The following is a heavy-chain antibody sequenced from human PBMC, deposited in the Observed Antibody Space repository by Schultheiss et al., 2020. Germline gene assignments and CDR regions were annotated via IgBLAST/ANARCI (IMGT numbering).Heavy chain of an antibody. J-gene: IGHJ1*01. Sequence: GGSLRLSCAASGFTFSDYYMSWIRQAPGKGLEWVAVISYDGSNKYYADSVKGRFTISRDNSKNTLYLQMNSLRAEDTAAYYCAKDDGVAEYFQHWGQGTLVTVSS. CDR1: GFTFSDYY. D-gene: IGHD3-10*01. V-gene: IGHV3-30*18. CDR2: ISYDGSNK. CDR3: AKDDGVAEYFQH.